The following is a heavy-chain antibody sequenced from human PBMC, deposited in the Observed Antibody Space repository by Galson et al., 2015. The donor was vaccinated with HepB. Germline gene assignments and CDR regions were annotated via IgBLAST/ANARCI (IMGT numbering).Heavy chain of an antibody. D-gene: IGHD6-19*01. V-gene: IGHV1-18*01. CDR2: ISAYNGNT. CDR3: AREGIAVAGLNYYYYGMDV. J-gene: IGHJ6*02. CDR1: GYTFTSYG. Sequence: SVKVSCKASGYTFTSYGISWVRQAPGQGLEWMGWISAYNGNTNYAQKLQGRVTMTTDTSTSTAYMELRSLRSDDTAVYYCAREGIAVAGLNYYYYGMDVWGQGTTVTVSS.